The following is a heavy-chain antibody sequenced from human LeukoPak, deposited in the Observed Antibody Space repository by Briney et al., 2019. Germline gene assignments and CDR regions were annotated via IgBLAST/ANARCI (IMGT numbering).Heavy chain of an antibody. D-gene: IGHD4-17*01. V-gene: IGHV1-2*06. CDR3: ARVSPTVNLNY. Sequence: ASVEVSCKASGYTFTSYYMHWVRQAPGQGLEWMGRINPNSGGTNYAQKFQGRVTMTRDTSISTAYMELSRLRSDDTAVYYCARVSPTVNLNYWGQGTLVTVSS. J-gene: IGHJ4*02. CDR2: INPNSGGT. CDR1: GYTFTSYY.